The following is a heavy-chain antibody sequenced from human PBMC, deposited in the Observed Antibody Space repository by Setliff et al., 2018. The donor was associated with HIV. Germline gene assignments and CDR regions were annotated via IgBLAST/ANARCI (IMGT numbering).Heavy chain of an antibody. Sequence: EASVKVSCKASGYTFTDYYMHWVRQAPGQGLEWMGRINPNSGGTNYAQRFQGRVTMTRDTSISTAYMELSRLRSDDTAIYYCARGGYSYGSSYWGQGTLVTVSS. J-gene: IGHJ4*02. CDR2: INPNSGGT. V-gene: IGHV1-2*06. CDR1: GYTFTDYY. D-gene: IGHD5-18*01. CDR3: ARGGYSYGSSY.